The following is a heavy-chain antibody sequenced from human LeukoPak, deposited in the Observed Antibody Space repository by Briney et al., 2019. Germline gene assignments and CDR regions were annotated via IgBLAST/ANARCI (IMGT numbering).Heavy chain of an antibody. V-gene: IGHV3-21*01. J-gene: IGHJ4*02. CDR2: ISSSSSYI. CDR1: GFTFSSYS. D-gene: IGHD2-15*01. CDR3: ARDSKLYCSGGSCYLDY. Sequence: AGGSPRLSCAASGFTFSSYSMNWVRQAPGKGLEWVSSISSSSSYIYYADSVKGRFTISRDNAKNSLYLQMNSLRAEDTAVYYCARDSKLYCSGGSCYLDYWGQGTLVTVSS.